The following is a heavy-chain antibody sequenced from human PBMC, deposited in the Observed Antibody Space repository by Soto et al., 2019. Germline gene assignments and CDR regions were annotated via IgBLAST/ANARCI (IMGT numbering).Heavy chain of an antibody. CDR2: IYYSGST. CDR3: ARHYYGSGTTYY. Sequence: SETLSLTCTVSGGSISSINYYWGWMLQPPGKGLEWIGGIYYSGSTYYNPSLKSRVTISVDTSKNHFSLKLNSVTAADTAVYYCARHYYGSGTTYYWGQGTLVTVS. CDR1: GGSISSINYY. D-gene: IGHD3-10*01. J-gene: IGHJ4*02. V-gene: IGHV4-39*01.